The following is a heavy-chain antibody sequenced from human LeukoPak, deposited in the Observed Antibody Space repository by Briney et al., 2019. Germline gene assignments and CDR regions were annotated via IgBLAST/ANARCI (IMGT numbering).Heavy chain of an antibody. J-gene: IGHJ4*02. CDR3: ARSLAVAGPWVDY. V-gene: IGHV1-8*01. CDR1: GYTFTSYD. CDR2: MNPNSGNT. Sequence: ASVKVSCKASGYTFTSYDINWVRQATGQRLEWMGWMNPNSGNTGYAQKFQGRVTMTRNTSISTAYMELSSLRSEDTAVYYCARSLAVAGPWVDYWGQGTLVTVSS. D-gene: IGHD6-19*01.